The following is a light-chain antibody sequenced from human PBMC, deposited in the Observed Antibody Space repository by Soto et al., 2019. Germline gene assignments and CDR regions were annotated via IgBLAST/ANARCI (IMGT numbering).Light chain of an antibody. Sequence: EIVLTQSPGTLSLSPGERATLSCRASQSVRNNYLAWYQQKPGQAPRLLIYGASNRATGIPDRFSGSGSGTDFTLTISRLEPEDFAVYYCQQCGSSGTFGQGTKWIS. CDR2: GAS. CDR3: QQCGSSGT. J-gene: IGKJ1*01. V-gene: IGKV3-20*01. CDR1: QSVRNNY.